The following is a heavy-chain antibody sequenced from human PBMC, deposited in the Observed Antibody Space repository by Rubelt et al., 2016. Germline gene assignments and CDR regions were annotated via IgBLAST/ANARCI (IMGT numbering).Heavy chain of an antibody. CDR1: GGSISSSSYY. CDR2: IYYSGST. CDR3: ARRGAIFGVVIYFDY. J-gene: IGHJ4*02. D-gene: IGHD3-3*01. Sequence: QLQLQESGPGLVKPSEILSLTCTVSGGSISSSSYYWGWIRQPPGKGLEWIGSIYYSGSTYYNPSLKSRVTISVDTSKNQFSLKLSSVTAADTAVYYCARRGAIFGVVIYFDYWGQGTLVTVSS. V-gene: IGHV4-39*01.